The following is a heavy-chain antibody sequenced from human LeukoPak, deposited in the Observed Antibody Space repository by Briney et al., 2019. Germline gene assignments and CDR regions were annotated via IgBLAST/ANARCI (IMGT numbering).Heavy chain of an antibody. V-gene: IGHV4-38-2*02. Sequence: PSETLSLTCTVSGYSISSGYYWGWIRQPPGKGLEWIGHIYYSGTTYYSPSLKSRVTISVDTSKNQFSLKLNSVTAADTAVYYCARMGRIAVAGLDYWGQGTLVTVSS. J-gene: IGHJ4*02. CDR3: ARMGRIAVAGLDY. CDR2: IYYSGTT. CDR1: GYSISSGYY. D-gene: IGHD6-19*01.